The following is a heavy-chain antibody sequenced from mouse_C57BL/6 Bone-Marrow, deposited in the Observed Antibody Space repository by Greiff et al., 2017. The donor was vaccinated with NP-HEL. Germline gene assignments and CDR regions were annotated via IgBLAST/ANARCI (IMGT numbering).Heavy chain of an antibody. CDR1: GFTFSSYT. CDR2: ISGGGGNT. V-gene: IGHV5-9*01. Sequence: EVKVVESGGGLVKPGGSLKLSCAASGFTFSSYTMSWVRQTPEKRLEWVATISGGGGNTYYPDSVKGRFTISRDNAKNTLYLQMSSLRSEDTALYYCARPNYYGHFDYWGQGTTLTVSS. CDR3: ARPNYYGHFDY. J-gene: IGHJ2*01. D-gene: IGHD1-1*01.